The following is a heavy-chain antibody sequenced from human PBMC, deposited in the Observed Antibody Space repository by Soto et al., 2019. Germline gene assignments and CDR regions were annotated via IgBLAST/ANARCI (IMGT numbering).Heavy chain of an antibody. Sequence: SETLSLTCTVSGCSISSGGYYWSWIRQHPGKGLEWIGYIYYSGSTYYNPSLKSRVTISVDTSKNQFSLKLSSVTAADTAVYYCARDQVVIDSNWFDPWGQGTLVTVSS. CDR2: IYYSGST. CDR3: ARDQVVIDSNWFDP. CDR1: GCSISSGGYY. D-gene: IGHD2-15*01. J-gene: IGHJ5*02. V-gene: IGHV4-31*03.